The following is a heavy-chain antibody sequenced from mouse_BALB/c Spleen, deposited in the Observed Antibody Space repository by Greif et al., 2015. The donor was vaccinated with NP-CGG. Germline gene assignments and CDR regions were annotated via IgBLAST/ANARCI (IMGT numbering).Heavy chain of an antibody. Sequence: EVQLQQSGAELVKPGASVKLSCTASGFNIKDTYMHWVKQRPEQGLEWIGRIDSANGNTKYDPKFQSKATITADTSSNTAYLQLSSLTSEDTADYYCAGTYFDYWGQGTTLTVSS. CDR2: IDSANGNT. J-gene: IGHJ2*01. CDR3: AGTYFDY. V-gene: IGHV14-3*02. CDR1: GFNIKDTY. D-gene: IGHD3-3*01.